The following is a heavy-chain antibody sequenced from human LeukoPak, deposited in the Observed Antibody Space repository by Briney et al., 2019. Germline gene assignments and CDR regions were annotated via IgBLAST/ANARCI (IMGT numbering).Heavy chain of an antibody. CDR2: FYTSEGT. V-gene: IGHV4-4*07. CDR3: ARGDTVMMGSFGY. D-gene: IGHD5-18*01. J-gene: IGHJ4*02. Sequence: PSETLSLTCTVSGGSISGYYWSWIRQPAGKGLEWIGRFYTSEGTNYNPSLRSRVTISVDTSKNQFSLKLSSVTAADTAVYYCARGDTVMMGSFGYWGQGTLVTVPS. CDR1: GGSISGYY.